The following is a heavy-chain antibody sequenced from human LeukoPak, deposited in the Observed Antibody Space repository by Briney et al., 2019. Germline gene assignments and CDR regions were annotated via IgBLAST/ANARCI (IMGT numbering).Heavy chain of an antibody. D-gene: IGHD5-18*01. CDR2: ISGSGGST. CDR1: GSSFIRFV. Sequence: GGSLRLSCAASGSSFIRFVMSWFLKASCKGLEFVASISGSGGSTYYADSVKGRFTISRDNSKNTLYLQMNSLRAEDTAVYYCATKVWDSDSYGYDFDYWGQGTLVTVSS. V-gene: IGHV3-23*01. CDR3: ATKVWDSDSYGYDFDY. J-gene: IGHJ4*02.